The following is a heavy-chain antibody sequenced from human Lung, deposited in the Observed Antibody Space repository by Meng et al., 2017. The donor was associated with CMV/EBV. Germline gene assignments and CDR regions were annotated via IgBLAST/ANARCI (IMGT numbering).Heavy chain of an antibody. J-gene: IGHJ4*02. CDR2: INHSGST. CDR3: ARGRYDFWRGYYRGYFDY. CDR1: GGSFSGYY. V-gene: IGHV4-34*01. D-gene: IGHD3-3*01. Sequence: SDTLSLXFAVYGGSFSGYYWSWIRQPPGKGLEWIGEINHSGSTNYNPSRKSRVTISVDTSKDQFSLKLSSVTAADTAVYFCARGRYDFWRGYYRGYFDYWXQGTXVTVSS.